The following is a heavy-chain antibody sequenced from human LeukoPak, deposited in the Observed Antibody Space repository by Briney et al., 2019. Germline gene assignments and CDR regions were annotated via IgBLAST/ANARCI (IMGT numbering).Heavy chain of an antibody. J-gene: IGHJ4*02. D-gene: IGHD6-13*01. CDR3: AISRQLVREFDY. V-gene: IGHV1-2*06. Sequence: ASVKVSCKASGYTFTDYYMHWVRQAPGQGLEWMGRINPNSGGTNYAQKLQGRVTMTTDTSTSTAYMELRSLRSDDTAVYYCAISRQLVREFDYWGQGTLVTVSS. CDR2: INPNSGGT. CDR1: GYTFTDYY.